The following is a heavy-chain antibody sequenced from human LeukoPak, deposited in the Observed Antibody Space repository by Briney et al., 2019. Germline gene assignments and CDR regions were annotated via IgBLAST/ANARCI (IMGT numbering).Heavy chain of an antibody. J-gene: IGHJ4*02. D-gene: IGHD4-17*01. CDR1: GFTFDDYA. V-gene: IGHV3-9*01. CDR2: ISWNSGSI. CDR3: AMATTVTPFRLGY. Sequence: GRSLRLSCAASGFTFDDYAMHWVRQAPGKGLEWVSGISWNSGSIGYADSVKGRFTISRDNAKNSLYLQMNSLRAEDTALYYCAMATTVTPFRLGYWGQGTLVTVSS.